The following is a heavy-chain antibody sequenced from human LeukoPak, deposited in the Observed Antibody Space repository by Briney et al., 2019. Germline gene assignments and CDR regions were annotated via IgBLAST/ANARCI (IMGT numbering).Heavy chain of an antibody. D-gene: IGHD4-17*01. J-gene: IGHJ6*02. V-gene: IGHV4-34*01. CDR3: ARAGDYGYYHYYYGMDV. CDR2: INHSGST. CDR1: GGSFSGYY. Sequence: PSETLSLTCAVYGGSFSGYYWSWIRQPPGKGLEWIGEINHSGSTNYNPSLKSRVTISVDTSKNQFSLKLSSVTAADTAVYYCARAGDYGYYHYYYGMDVWGQGTTVTVSS.